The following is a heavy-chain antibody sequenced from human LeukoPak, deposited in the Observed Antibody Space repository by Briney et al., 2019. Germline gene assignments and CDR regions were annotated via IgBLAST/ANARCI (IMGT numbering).Heavy chain of an antibody. D-gene: IGHD1-1*01. CDR1: GYTFTSYY. V-gene: IGHV1-46*01. Sequence: GASVKVSCKASGYTFTSYYMHWVRQAPGQGLEWMGIINPSGDSTYYAQKFQGRVTMTRNTSISTAYMELSSMRSEDTAVYYCARGLGNDRIFDYWGQGTLVSVSS. CDR2: INPSGDST. CDR3: ARGLGNDRIFDY. J-gene: IGHJ4*02.